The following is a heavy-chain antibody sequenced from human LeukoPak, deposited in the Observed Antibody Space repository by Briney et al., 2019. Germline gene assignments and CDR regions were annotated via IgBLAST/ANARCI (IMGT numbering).Heavy chain of an antibody. CDR3: AKRRGGENYRVDD. D-gene: IGHD1-7*01. V-gene: IGHV3-23*01. Sequence: GGSLRLPCAPRRYTFCNPATTRVCQAPGQGLEWVSAISGSGDSTYYADSAQGRFTLPRDNSKNTLYLQMESLRAEDTAVYYCAKRRGGENYRVDDLGQGTLVTVSS. CDR1: RYTFCNPA. J-gene: IGHJ4*02. CDR2: ISGSGDST.